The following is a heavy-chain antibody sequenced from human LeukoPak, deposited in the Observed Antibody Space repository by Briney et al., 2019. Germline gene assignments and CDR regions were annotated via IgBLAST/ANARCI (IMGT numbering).Heavy chain of an antibody. CDR3: ARDKIRCAAFDI. CDR1: GFTFSSYS. J-gene: IGHJ3*02. D-gene: IGHD3-16*01. V-gene: IGHV3-21*01. Sequence: GGSLRLSCAASGFTFSSYSMNWVRQAPGKGLEWVSSISSSSSYIYYADSVKGRFTISRDNAKSSLYLQMNSLRAEDTAVYYCARDKIRCAAFDIWGQGTMVTVSS. CDR2: ISSSSSYI.